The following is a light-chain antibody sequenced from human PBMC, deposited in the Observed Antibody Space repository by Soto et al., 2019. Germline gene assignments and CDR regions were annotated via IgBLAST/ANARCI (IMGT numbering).Light chain of an antibody. Sequence: EIVLTQSPGTLSLSPGEGATLSCRASQSISSNFLAWYQQKRGQAPRLLIHGASNRATGIPDRFSGSGSGTDFTLTISSLEPEDFAVYYCQQRSNWPLTFGGGTKVEIK. V-gene: IGKV3D-20*02. CDR3: QQRSNWPLT. CDR2: GAS. CDR1: QSISSNF. J-gene: IGKJ4*01.